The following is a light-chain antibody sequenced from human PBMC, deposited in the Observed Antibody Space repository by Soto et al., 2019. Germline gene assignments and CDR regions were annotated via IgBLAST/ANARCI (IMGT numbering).Light chain of an antibody. CDR1: SSDIGAGYD. Sequence: QSVLTQTPSVSGAPGQRVTISCTGRSSDIGAGYDVPWYQQLPGTAPKLLLYGNNNRPSGVPDRFSGSKSGTSASLAITRLQAEDDAYYYCQSYDSSMSVIVFGGGTQLTVI. J-gene: IGLJ2*01. CDR3: QSYDSSMSVIV. V-gene: IGLV1-40*01. CDR2: GNN.